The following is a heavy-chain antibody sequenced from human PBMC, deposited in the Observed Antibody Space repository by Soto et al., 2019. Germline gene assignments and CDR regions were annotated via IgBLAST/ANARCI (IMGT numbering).Heavy chain of an antibody. CDR3: AGPSIAVAGPFDY. V-gene: IGHV1-46*01. J-gene: IGHJ4*02. CDR2: IIPILGIA. Sequence: ASVKVSCKASGYTFTGYYMHWVRQAPGQGLEWMGRIIPILGIANYAQKGRFTISRDNSKNTLYLQMNSLRAEDTAVYYCAGPSIAVAGPFDYWGQGTLVTVSS. D-gene: IGHD6-19*01. CDR1: GYTFTGYY.